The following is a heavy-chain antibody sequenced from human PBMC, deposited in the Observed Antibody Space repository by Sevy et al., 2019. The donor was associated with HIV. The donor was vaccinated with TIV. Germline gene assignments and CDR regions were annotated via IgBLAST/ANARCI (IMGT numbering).Heavy chain of an antibody. CDR3: ARDLKGYDFWSGYLSYYYYGMDV. Sequence: GGSLRLSCAASGFTFSDYYMSWIRQAPGKGLEWVSYISSSGSTIYYADSVKGRFTISRDNAKNSLYLQMNSLRAEDTAGYYCARDLKGYDFWSGYLSYYYYGMDVWGQGTTVTVSS. J-gene: IGHJ6*02. CDR2: ISSSGSTI. CDR1: GFTFSDYY. D-gene: IGHD3-3*01. V-gene: IGHV3-11*01.